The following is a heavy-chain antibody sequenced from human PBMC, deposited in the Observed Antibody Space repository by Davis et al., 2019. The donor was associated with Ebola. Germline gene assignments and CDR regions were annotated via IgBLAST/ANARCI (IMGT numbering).Heavy chain of an antibody. CDR2: IDPTDSHS. V-gene: IGHV5-10-1*01. Sequence: GESLKISCQTFGYSFTTYWITWVRQLPGKGPEWIGRIDPTDSHSDFSPSFQGHVTISVDKSISTAYLQWRSLKASDTAMYYCATQGAPLTGVDYWGQGSLVIVSS. D-gene: IGHD3-9*01. CDR1: GYSFTTYW. J-gene: IGHJ4*02. CDR3: ATQGAPLTGVDY.